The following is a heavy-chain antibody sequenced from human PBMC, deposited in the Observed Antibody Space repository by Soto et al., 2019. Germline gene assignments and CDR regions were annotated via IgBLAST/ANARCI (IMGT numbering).Heavy chain of an antibody. J-gene: IGHJ4*02. CDR3: AKVLSSGSYSGALEY. D-gene: IGHD1-26*01. CDR2: ISASGGST. V-gene: IGHV3-23*01. CDR1: GFSITSFA. Sequence: GGSLRLSCVASGFSITSFAMSWVRQAPGKGLEWASAISASGGSTYADSVKGRFTISRDNSKNTLYLQMNSLRVEDTAVYYCAKVLSSGSYSGALEYWGQGALVSVSA.